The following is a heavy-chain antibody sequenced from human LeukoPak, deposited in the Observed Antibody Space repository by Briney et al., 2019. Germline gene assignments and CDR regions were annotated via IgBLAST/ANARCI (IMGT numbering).Heavy chain of an antibody. CDR3: AKGRSYGTDYDAFDI. J-gene: IGHJ3*02. Sequence: PSQTLSLTCTVSGGSISSGGYYWSWIRQPPGKGLEWIGYIYHSGSTYYNPSLKSRVTISVDRSKNQFSLKLSSVTAADTAVYYCAKGRSYGTDYDAFDIWGQGTMVTVSS. V-gene: IGHV4-30-2*01. CDR1: GGSISSGGYY. D-gene: IGHD3-16*01. CDR2: IYHSGST.